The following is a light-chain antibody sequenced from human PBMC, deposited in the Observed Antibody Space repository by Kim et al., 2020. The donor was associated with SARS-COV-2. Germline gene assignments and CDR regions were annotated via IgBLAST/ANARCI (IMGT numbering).Light chain of an antibody. CDR3: QQGYSTPWT. Sequence: ASVGDMVTITCRASQSIRNYFDWYHQNAGKGPKLLIYAESSLQSVVPSRFSGSRSGTDFTLTISSLQPEDFATYYCQQGYSTPWTFGQGTKVDIK. CDR2: AES. CDR1: QSIRNY. V-gene: IGKV1-39*01. J-gene: IGKJ1*01.